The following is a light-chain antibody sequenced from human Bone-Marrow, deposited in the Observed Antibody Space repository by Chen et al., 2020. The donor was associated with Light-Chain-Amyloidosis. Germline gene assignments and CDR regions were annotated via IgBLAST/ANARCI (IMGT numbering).Light chain of an antibody. CDR3: QGWDRSSDRPV. CDR1: TSESTS. V-gene: IGLV3-21*02. J-gene: IGLJ3*02. Sequence: SSVLTQPPSVSVAPGQTAKIACGGNTSESTSVHWYQQTPGQAPLLVDYDDSDRPSGIPERLSSSNTGNTATLTISRGEAGDEADYYCQGWDRSSDRPVFGGGAKLTVL. CDR2: DDS.